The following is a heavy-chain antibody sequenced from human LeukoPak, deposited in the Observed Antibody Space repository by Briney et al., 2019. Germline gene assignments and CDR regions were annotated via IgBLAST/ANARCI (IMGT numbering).Heavy chain of an antibody. CDR1: GGSISSSSYY. CDR2: IYYSGST. CDR3: ARHQVSLYDILTGYDY. V-gene: IGHV4-39*01. D-gene: IGHD3-9*01. J-gene: IGHJ4*02. Sequence: PSETLSLTCTVSGGSISSSSYYWGWIRQPPGKGLEWIGSIYYSGSTYYNPSLKSRVTISVDTSKNQFSLKLSSVTAADTAVYYCARHQVSLYDILTGYDYWGRGTLVTVSS.